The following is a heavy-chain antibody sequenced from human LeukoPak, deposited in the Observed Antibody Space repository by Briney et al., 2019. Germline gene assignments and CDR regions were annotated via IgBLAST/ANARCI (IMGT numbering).Heavy chain of an antibody. J-gene: IGHJ4*02. Sequence: SETLSLTCTVSSGSISSYYWSWIRQPPGKGMEWVGYIYNSGSTNYNPSLKSRVTISVDTSKNQFSLKLSSVTAADTAVYYCARARPDTAMAVDYWGQGTLVTVSS. D-gene: IGHD5-18*01. CDR1: SGSISSYY. CDR2: IYNSGST. V-gene: IGHV4-59*01. CDR3: ARARPDTAMAVDY.